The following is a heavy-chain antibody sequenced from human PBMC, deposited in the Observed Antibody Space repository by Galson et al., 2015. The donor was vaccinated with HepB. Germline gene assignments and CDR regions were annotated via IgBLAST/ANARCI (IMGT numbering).Heavy chain of an antibody. Sequence: SVKVSCKASGYTFSNNYISWVRQAPGKGLEWMGWISANNGNTNYAQKFQGRVTMTTDTSTSTAYMELRSLRSDDTAVYYCARRMAGLRVRGACDQWGQGTMVAVSS. CDR1: GYTFSNNY. V-gene: IGHV1-18*01. D-gene: IGHD2-8*01. J-gene: IGHJ3*01. CDR2: ISANNGNT. CDR3: ARRMAGLRVRGACDQ.